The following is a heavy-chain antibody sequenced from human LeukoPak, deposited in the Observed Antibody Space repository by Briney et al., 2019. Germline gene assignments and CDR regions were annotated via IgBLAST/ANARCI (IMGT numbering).Heavy chain of an antibody. CDR1: GFTFSSYS. CDR3: ARGLGYCSSTSCSELYNWFDP. D-gene: IGHD2-2*03. CDR2: IYTSGST. J-gene: IGHJ5*02. V-gene: IGHV4-4*07. Sequence: GSLRLSCAASGFTFSSYSMNWIRQPAGKGLEWIGRIYTSGSTNYNPSLKSRVTISVDTSKNQFSLKLSSVTAADTAVYYCARGLGYCSSTSCSELYNWFDPWGQATLVTVSS.